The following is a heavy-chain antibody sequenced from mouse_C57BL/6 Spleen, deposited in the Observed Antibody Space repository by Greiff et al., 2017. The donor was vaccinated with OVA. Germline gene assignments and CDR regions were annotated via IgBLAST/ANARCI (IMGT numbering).Heavy chain of an antibody. CDR3: ARHGNYFDY. D-gene: IGHD2-1*01. CDR2: IYPGSGST. V-gene: IGHV1-55*01. J-gene: IGHJ2*01. CDR1: GYTFTSYW. Sequence: QVQLQQPGAELVKPGASVKMSCKASGYTFTSYWITWVKQRPGQGLEWIGDIYPGSGSTNYNEKFKSKATLTVGTSSSTAYMQLSSLTSEDSAVYYCARHGNYFDYWGQGTTLTVSS.